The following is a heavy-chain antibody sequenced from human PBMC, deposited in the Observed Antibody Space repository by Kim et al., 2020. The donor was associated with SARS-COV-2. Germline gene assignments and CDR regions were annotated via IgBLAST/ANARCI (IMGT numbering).Heavy chain of an antibody. J-gene: IGHJ4*02. CDR3: ARDPHRGGDYDY. Sequence: KYSRDSVEGRFTISRDNAKTSLFLQMNSLRAEDTAVYYCARDPHRGGDYDYWGQGTLVTVSS. CDR2: K. V-gene: IGHV3-7*03. D-gene: IGHD4-17*01.